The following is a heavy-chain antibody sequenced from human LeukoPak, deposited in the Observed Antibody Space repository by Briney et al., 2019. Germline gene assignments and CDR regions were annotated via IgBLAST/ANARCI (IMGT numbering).Heavy chain of an antibody. Sequence: SETLSLTCIVSGGSITSDYWTWIRQTPGKGLEWIGHSYYSGDTNYNPSLRSRATISVDTSKNQVSLKLSAVTAADTAVYYCARRTYDYESGGYYYGRGWFDPWGQGTLVTVSS. D-gene: IGHD3-22*01. CDR1: GGSITSDY. V-gene: IGHV4-59*08. CDR2: SYYSGDT. CDR3: ARRTYDYESGGYYYGRGWFDP. J-gene: IGHJ5*02.